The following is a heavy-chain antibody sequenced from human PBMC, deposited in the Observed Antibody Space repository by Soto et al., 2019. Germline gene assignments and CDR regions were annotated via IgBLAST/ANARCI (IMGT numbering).Heavy chain of an antibody. CDR1: GGPFTTFG. CDR2: IIPKYGTT. D-gene: IGHD2-2*01. J-gene: IGHJ4*02. CDR3: ARTRQRRPVFYVDY. Sequence: QVQLMQSGAEVTKPGSSVKVSCKASGGPFTTFGISWVRQAPGQGLEWMGGIIPKYGTTNYARRFQGRVTITADESTTTAYLELSSLRHDDTAIYYCARTRQRRPVFYVDYWGQGTPIAFTS. V-gene: IGHV1-69*01.